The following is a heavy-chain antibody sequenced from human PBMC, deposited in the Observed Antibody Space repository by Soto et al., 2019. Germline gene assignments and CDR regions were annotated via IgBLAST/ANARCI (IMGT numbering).Heavy chain of an antibody. Sequence: QVQLQESGPGLVKPSQTLSLTCTVSGGSISSGGYYWSWIRQHPGKGLEYIAYIYYSGSTYYNPSLKSRITMSVDTSKNQFSLKLSSVTAADTAVYYCARGEGRAFDYWGQGTLVTVSS. J-gene: IGHJ4*02. V-gene: IGHV4-31*03. CDR2: IYYSGST. D-gene: IGHD3-16*01. CDR1: GGSISSGGYY. CDR3: ARGEGRAFDY.